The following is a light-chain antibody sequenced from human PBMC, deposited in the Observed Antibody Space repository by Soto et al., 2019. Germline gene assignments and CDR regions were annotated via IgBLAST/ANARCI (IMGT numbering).Light chain of an antibody. CDR2: LGS. V-gene: IGKV2-28*01. J-gene: IGKJ4*01. CDR3: MQALYLPPN. CDR1: QSLLHSNGYNY. Sequence: IMLSQSPLSLPVTPGEPASISCRSSQSLLHSNGYNYLDWYLQKPGQSPQLLIFLGSNRASGVPDRFSGSGSDTDFTLRSSRVEAEDVGVYYSMQALYLPPNFGGGTKVDIK.